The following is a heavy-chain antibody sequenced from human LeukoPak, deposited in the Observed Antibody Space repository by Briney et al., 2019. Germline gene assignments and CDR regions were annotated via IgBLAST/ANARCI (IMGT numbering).Heavy chain of an antibody. CDR1: GLNFSDYY. D-gene: IGHD1-26*01. V-gene: IGHV3-11*01. CDR2: ISNSGSII. CDR3: AREGGHFYDY. Sequence: GGSLRLSCATSGLNFSDYYMSWIRQAPGKGLEWVSYISNSGSIISYADSVKGRFTISRDNTKNSLSLQMNSLRAEDTAMYYCAREGGHFYDYWGQGALVTVSS. J-gene: IGHJ4*02.